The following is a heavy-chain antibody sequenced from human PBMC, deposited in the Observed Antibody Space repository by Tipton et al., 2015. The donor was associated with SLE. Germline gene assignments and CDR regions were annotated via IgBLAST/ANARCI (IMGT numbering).Heavy chain of an antibody. D-gene: IGHD5-12*01. Sequence: LRLSCTVSADSIISNNYYWGWIRQPPGQGLEWIGNIYYSGITYYNPSLKSRVTVSVDTSKNQFSLKLSSVTAADTAVYFCARGMGSGYYGGYFDLWGRGTLVTVSS. CDR2: IYYSGIT. CDR1: ADSIISNNYY. V-gene: IGHV4-39*07. CDR3: ARGMGSGYYGGYFDL. J-gene: IGHJ2*01.